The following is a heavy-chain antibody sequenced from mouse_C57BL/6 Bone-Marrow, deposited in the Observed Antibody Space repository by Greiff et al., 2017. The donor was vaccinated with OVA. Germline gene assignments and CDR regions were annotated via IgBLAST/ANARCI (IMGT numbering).Heavy chain of an antibody. CDR1: GYTFTDYY. V-gene: IGHV1-76*01. CDR3: ARGYYSNYDY. J-gene: IGHJ2*01. D-gene: IGHD2-5*01. Sequence: VQLQQSGAELVRPGASVKLSCKASGYTFTDYYINWVKQRPGQGLEWIARIYPGSGNTYYNEKFKGKATLTADKSSSTAYMQLSSLTSEDSAVYFCARGYYSNYDYWGQGTTLTVSA. CDR2: IYPGSGNT.